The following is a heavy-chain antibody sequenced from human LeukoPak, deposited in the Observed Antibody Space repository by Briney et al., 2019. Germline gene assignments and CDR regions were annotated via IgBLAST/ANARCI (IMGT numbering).Heavy chain of an antibody. CDR1: GFTFSSYE. V-gene: IGHV3-48*03. CDR3: AIYISWWDV. D-gene: IGHD6-13*01. Sequence: PGGSLRLSCAASGFTFSSYEMNWVRQAPGKGLAWVSYISSSCSTIHYAASVKGRFTISRDNAKNSLYLQMNSLRAEDTAVYYGAIYISWWDVWGKGTTVTISS. CDR2: ISSSCSTI. J-gene: IGHJ6*04.